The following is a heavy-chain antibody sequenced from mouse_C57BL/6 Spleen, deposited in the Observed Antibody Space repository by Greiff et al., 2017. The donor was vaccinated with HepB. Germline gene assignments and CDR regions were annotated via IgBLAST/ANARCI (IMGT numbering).Heavy chain of an antibody. Sequence: QVQLQQSGAELVRPGTSVKVSCKASGYAFTNYLIEWVKQRPGQGLEWIGVINPGSGGTNYNEKFKGKATLTADKSSSTAYMQLSSLTSEDSAVYFGARSTLITTVVARDFDYWGQGTTLTVSS. CDR2: INPGSGGT. CDR3: ARSTLITTVVARDFDY. D-gene: IGHD1-1*01. CDR1: GYAFTNYL. V-gene: IGHV1-54*01. J-gene: IGHJ2*01.